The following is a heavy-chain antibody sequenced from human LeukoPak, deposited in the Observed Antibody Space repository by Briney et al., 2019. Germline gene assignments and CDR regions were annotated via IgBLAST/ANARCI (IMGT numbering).Heavy chain of an antibody. CDR2: INPNSGGT. Sequence: GASVKVSCKASGYTFTGYYMHWVRQAPGQGLEWMGWINPNSGGTNYAQKFQGWVTMTRDTSISTAYMELSRLRSDDTAVYYCAREPLAYCGGDCYYGMDVWGQGTTVTVSS. D-gene: IGHD2-21*01. CDR1: GYTFTGYY. CDR3: AREPLAYCGGDCYYGMDV. J-gene: IGHJ6*02. V-gene: IGHV1-2*04.